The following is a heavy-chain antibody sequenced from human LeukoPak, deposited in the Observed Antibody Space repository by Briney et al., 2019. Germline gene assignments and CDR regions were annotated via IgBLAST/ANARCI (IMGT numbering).Heavy chain of an antibody. CDR1: GGSISNSNW. CDR2: IYHSGST. J-gene: IGHJ4*02. CDR3: ARGRGSYGDY. Sequence: SETLSLTCAVSGGSISNSNWWNWVRQPPGKGLEWIGEIYHSGSTNYNPSLRSRVTISVDRSKNQFALKLTSVTAAHTAVYYCARGRGSYGDYWGQGTLVIVSS. V-gene: IGHV4-4*02. D-gene: IGHD5-18*01.